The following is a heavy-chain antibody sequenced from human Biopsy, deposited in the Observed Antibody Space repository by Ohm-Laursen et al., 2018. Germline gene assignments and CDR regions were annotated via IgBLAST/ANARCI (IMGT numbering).Heavy chain of an antibody. CDR2: ISPYNGDT. V-gene: IGHV1-18*01. D-gene: IGHD3-3*01. CDR3: ARDRWPHVTLLGLVVFDF. J-gene: IGHJ4*02. Sequence: ASVKVSCKPSGYTFTNYGISWVRQAPGQGLEWMGWISPYNGDTDYAQKLQGRVTMTTDTPTSTAYMDLRSLRSDDTAVYYCARDRWPHVTLLGLVVFDFWGQGTLVIVSS. CDR1: GYTFTNYG.